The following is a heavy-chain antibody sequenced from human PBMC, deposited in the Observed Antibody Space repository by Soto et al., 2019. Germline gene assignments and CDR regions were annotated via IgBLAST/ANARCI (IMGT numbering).Heavy chain of an antibody. D-gene: IGHD2-2*01. Sequence: QVHLVQSGAEVRRPGASVKVSCKTSGYDLNRFPMNWLRQAPGQGPEWVGWINIGDGNTKTSQRLQGRVTMTRDTSANTVYLELSDLTSADTAVYYCAKDYCSTTTCHRELGLLDNWGQGTLVTVSS. CDR1: GYDLNRFP. V-gene: IGHV1-3*04. CDR2: INIGDGNT. J-gene: IGHJ4*02. CDR3: AKDYCSTTTCHRELGLLDN.